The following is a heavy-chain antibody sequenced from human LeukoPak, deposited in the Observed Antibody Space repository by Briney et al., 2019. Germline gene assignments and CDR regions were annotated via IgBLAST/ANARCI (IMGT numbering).Heavy chain of an antibody. V-gene: IGHV1-18*01. CDR2: ISVNNGGT. Sequence: ASVKVSCKASGYTFTTYSLAWVRQAPGQSLEWMGWISVNNGGTNYAQSCQDRVTSTRDTSTNTAYLELRSLKSDDTAIIYCATATQPRGYFLHWGQGTLVTVSS. J-gene: IGHJ1*01. CDR3: ATATQPRGYFLH. D-gene: IGHD2-2*01. CDR1: GYTFTTYS.